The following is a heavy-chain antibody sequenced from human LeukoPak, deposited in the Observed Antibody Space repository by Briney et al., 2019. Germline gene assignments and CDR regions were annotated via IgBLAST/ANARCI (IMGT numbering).Heavy chain of an antibody. CDR3: SRKLGNAVEN. V-gene: IGHV3-73*01. Sequence: GGSQKLSCAASGFAFSGSDMYWVRQPSGKGLEWVGRIRSRPNTYTTAYAASVKGRFTISRDDSNNMAYLQMNSLKSDDTAVYYCSRKLGNAVENWGQGVLVIVSS. CDR2: IRSRPNTYTT. J-gene: IGHJ4*02. CDR1: GFAFSGSD. D-gene: IGHD7-27*01.